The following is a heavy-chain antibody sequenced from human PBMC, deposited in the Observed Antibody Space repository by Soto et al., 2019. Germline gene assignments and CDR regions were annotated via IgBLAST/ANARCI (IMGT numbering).Heavy chain of an antibody. J-gene: IGHJ4*02. Sequence: GGSLRLSCAASGFTFGDYYIHWIRRAPGKGLEWISYISGNGEVIQYAASARGRFTISRDNAENSVYLEMESLRDEDTALYYCARDVDADFRTDFDYWGRGTLVTVSS. D-gene: IGHD4-17*01. CDR3: ARDVDADFRTDFDY. CDR1: GFTFGDYY. CDR2: ISGNGEVI. V-gene: IGHV3-11*01.